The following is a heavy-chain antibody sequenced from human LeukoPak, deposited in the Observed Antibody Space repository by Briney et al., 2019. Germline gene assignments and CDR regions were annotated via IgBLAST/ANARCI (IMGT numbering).Heavy chain of an antibody. D-gene: IGHD1-26*01. CDR2: ISSSGSTI. V-gene: IGHV3-48*03. Sequence: GGSLRLSCAASGFTFSSYEMNWVRQAPGKGLEWVSYISSSGSTIYYADSVKGRFTISRDNAKNSLYLQMNSLRAEDTAVYYCAREGGSYFGNWFDPWGQGTLVTVSS. CDR1: GFTFSSYE. CDR3: AREGGSYFGNWFDP. J-gene: IGHJ5*02.